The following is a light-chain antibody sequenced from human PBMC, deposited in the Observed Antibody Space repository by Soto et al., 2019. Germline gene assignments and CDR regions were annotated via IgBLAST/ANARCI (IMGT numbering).Light chain of an antibody. J-gene: IGLJ1*01. CDR3: SSYAGSNNYV. V-gene: IGLV2-8*01. CDR2: EVT. CDR1: SSDVGGYNY. Sequence: QSVLAQPPSASGSPGQSVTISCTGTSSDVGGYNYVSWYQQHPGKALKLLIYEVTKRPSGVPDRFYGSKSGNTASLTVSGPQAEDEADYFCSSYAGSNNYVFGTGTKV.